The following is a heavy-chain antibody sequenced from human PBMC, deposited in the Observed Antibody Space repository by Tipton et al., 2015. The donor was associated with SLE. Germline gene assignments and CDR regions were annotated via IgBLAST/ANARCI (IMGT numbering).Heavy chain of an antibody. CDR2: MRYHGRDI. CDR3: VKEGGDY. Sequence: SLRLSCAASGFTLSSYGIHWVRQAPGKGLEWVAFMRYHGRDIYYADFVEGRFTISRDISKNTLYLHMNSLRVEDTAVYYCVKEGGDYWGQGIQVNVSS. CDR1: GFTLSSYG. V-gene: IGHV3-30*02. D-gene: IGHD3-16*01. J-gene: IGHJ4*02.